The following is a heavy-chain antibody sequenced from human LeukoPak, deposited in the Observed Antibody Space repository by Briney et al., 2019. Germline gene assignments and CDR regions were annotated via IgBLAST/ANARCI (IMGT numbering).Heavy chain of an antibody. V-gene: IGHV3-74*01. CDR3: ARVAYSSSWYVDY. Sequence: PGGSLRLSCAASGFTFSSDWMHWVRQVPGKGLVWVSRINIDGSRTTYADSVKGRFTISRDDAKNTLYLQMNSLRAEDTAVYYCARVAYSSSWYVDYWGQGTLVTVSS. CDR2: INIDGSRT. CDR1: GFTFSSDW. D-gene: IGHD6-13*01. J-gene: IGHJ4*02.